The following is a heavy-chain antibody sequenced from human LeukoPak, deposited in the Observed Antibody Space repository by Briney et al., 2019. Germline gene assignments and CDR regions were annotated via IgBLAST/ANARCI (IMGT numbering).Heavy chain of an antibody. CDR2: TYYRSKWYN. D-gene: IGHD1-14*01. V-gene: IGHV6-1*01. J-gene: IGHJ4*02. CDR3: ASSIRFEYYFDY. CDR1: GDSVSSDSAA. Sequence: SQTLSLTCAISGDSVSSDSAAWNWIRQSPSRGLEWLGRTYYRSKWYNDYAVSVKSRITINPDTSKNQFSLQLNSVTPEDTAVYYCASSIRFEYYFDYWGQGTLVTVSS.